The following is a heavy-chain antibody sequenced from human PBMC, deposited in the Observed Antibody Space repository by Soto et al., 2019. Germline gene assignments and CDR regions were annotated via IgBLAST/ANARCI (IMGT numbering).Heavy chain of an antibody. Sequence: QVVQSGAEVRKPGASVKVSCKASGYSFTTYYIHWFRQAPGQGLEWMAIINPNGGTTNYAQKFQGSVNVTRDMSASTVHLELSSHRSYDTPVYYCAAFCSGGGCPPGPWNGGRGRMVTFSS. D-gene: IGHD2-15*01. CDR2: INPNGGTT. J-gene: IGHJ3*01. CDR1: GYSFTTYY. CDR3: AAFCSGGGCPPGPWN. V-gene: IGHV1-46*03.